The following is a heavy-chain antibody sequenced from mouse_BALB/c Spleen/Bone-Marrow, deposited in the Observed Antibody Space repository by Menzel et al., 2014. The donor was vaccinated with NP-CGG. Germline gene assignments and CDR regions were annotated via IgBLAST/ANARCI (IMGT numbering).Heavy chain of an antibody. CDR1: GFTFIAYT. CDR2: INNGGGST. CDR3: ARHGEERPVLAMDY. Sequence: DVMLVESGGGLVEPGGSLKLSCAASGFTFIAYTMSWVRRTPEKRLEWVAYINNGGGSTYYPDTVKGRFTISRDNAKNTLYLQMSSLKSEDTAMYYCARHGEERPVLAMDYWGQGTSVTVSS. J-gene: IGHJ4*01. V-gene: IGHV5-12-2*01.